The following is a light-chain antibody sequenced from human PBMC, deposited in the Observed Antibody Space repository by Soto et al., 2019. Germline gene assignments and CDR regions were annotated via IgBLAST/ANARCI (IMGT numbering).Light chain of an antibody. CDR2: KAS. CDR3: QHYNSYSPT. J-gene: IGKJ1*01. Sequence: DIQMTQSLSTLSASVGDRVTITCRASQSISNWLAWYQQKPGKAPKLLIYKASSLESEVPSRFSGSGSGTEFTLTISSLQPDDFATYYCQHYNSYSPTFGQGTKVEIK. V-gene: IGKV1-5*03. CDR1: QSISNW.